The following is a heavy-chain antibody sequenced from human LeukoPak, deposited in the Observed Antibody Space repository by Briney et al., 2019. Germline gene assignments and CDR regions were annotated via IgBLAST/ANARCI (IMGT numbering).Heavy chain of an antibody. V-gene: IGHV4-39*01. CDR2: IYYSGST. CDR3: AIKTGLYYYDSSGYYYFDY. CDR1: GGSISSSSYY. Sequence: PSESLSLTCTVSGGSISSSSYYWGWIRQPPGKGLEWIGSIYYSGSTYYNPSLKSRVTISVDTSKNQFSLKLSSVTAADTAVYYCAIKTGLYYYDSSGYYYFDYWGQGTLVTVSS. D-gene: IGHD3-22*01. J-gene: IGHJ4*02.